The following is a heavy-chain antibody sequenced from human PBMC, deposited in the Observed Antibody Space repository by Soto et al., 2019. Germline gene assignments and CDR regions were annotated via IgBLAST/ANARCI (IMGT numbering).Heavy chain of an antibody. V-gene: IGHV1-69*08. D-gene: IGHD3-22*01. Sequence: QVQLVQSGAEVRKPGSSVKVSCKAPGGTFSTYIISWVRQAPGQGLEWMGRIIPIPDITNYAQKFQGRVKVTADRSTSTAYMALTSLKSEDTAVYYCARDRITTRGDAFDHWGQGTMVTVSS. J-gene: IGHJ3*01. CDR3: ARDRITTRGDAFDH. CDR2: IIPIPDIT. CDR1: GGTFSTYI.